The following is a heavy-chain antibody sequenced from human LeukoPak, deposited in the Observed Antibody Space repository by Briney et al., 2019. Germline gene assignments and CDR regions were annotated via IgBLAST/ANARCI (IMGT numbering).Heavy chain of an antibody. Sequence: ASVTVSCKASGYTFTGYYMHWVRQAPGQGLEWMGWINPNSGGTNYAQKFQGRVTMTRDTSISTAYMELSRLRSDDTAVYYCARSYYDILTGYTDAFDIWGQGTMVTVSS. CDR3: ARSYYDILTGYTDAFDI. J-gene: IGHJ3*02. CDR1: GYTFTGYY. D-gene: IGHD3-9*01. V-gene: IGHV1-2*02. CDR2: INPNSGGT.